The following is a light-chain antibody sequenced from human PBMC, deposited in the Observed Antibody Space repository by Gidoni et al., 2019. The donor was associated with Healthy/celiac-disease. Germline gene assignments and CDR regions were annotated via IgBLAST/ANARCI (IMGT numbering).Light chain of an antibody. V-gene: IGKV1-5*03. CDR2: QAS. CDR3: QQYNSYPLT. J-gene: IGKJ4*01. CDR1: QSISSW. Sequence: QMTQSPSTLSASVGDRVTITCRASQSISSWFAWYQQKTGNAPKLLIYQASSLESAVPARCFGSRSVAEFTLTIISLLPDDFSTLYCQQYNSYPLTFGGGTKVEIK.